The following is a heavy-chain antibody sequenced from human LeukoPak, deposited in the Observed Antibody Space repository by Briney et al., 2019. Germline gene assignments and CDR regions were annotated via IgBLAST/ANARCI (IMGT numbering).Heavy chain of an antibody. CDR2: ISYDGSNK. J-gene: IGHJ1*01. CDR3: ASAKQQLVMGKYFQH. Sequence: QPGGSLRLSCAASGFTFSSYAMHWVRQAPGKGLEWVAVISYDGSNKYYADSVKGRFTISRDNSKNTLYLQMNSLRAEDTAVYYCASAKQQLVMGKYFQHWGQGTLVTVSS. D-gene: IGHD6-13*01. CDR1: GFTFSSYA. V-gene: IGHV3-30*04.